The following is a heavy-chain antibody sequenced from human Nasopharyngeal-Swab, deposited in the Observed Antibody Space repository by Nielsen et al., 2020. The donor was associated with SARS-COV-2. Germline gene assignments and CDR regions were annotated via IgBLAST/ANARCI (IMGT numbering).Heavy chain of an antibody. CDR2: IWSDGSSE. J-gene: IGHJ3*02. V-gene: IGHV3-33*01. Sequence: GGSLRLSCAASGFTFSSYGMHWVRKAPGKGSEWVAVIWSDGSSEPYAGSVKGRFTISRDNPKNTLYLQMNSLRAEDTAVYYCARPAGYFDILTGDYSDAFDIWGQGTMVTVSS. CDR3: ARPAGYFDILTGDYSDAFDI. D-gene: IGHD3-9*01. CDR1: GFTFSSYG.